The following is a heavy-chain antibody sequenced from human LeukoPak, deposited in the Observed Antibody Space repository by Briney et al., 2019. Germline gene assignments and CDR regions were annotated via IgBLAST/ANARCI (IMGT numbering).Heavy chain of an antibody. CDR3: ARQTGSGLFILP. CDR1: GDSISSGDYY. D-gene: IGHD3/OR15-3a*01. Sequence: SETLSLTCTVSGDSISSGDYYWSWIRQPAGKGLEWIGRISSSGSTNYNPSLKSRVTISVDTSKNQFSLKLSSVTAADTAVYYCARQTGSGLFILPGGQGTLVTVSS. CDR2: ISSSGST. J-gene: IGHJ4*02. V-gene: IGHV4-61*02.